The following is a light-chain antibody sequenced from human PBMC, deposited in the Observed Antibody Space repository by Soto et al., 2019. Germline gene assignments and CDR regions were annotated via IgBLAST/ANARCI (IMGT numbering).Light chain of an antibody. CDR1: QSVSSNY. J-gene: IGKJ4*01. CDR3: QQYGISP. V-gene: IGKV3-20*01. CDR2: GAS. Sequence: EIVLTQSPGTLSLSPGERATLSCRASQSVSSNYLAWYQQKPGQAPRLLIYGASRRATGIPDRFSGSGSGTEFSLTISRLEPEDFAVYYCQQYGISPFVGGTKVEIK.